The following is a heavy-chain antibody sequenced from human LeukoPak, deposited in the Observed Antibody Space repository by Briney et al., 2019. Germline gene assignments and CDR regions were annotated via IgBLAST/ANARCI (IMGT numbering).Heavy chain of an antibody. J-gene: IGHJ4*02. CDR2: IYHSGST. CDR1: GGSISSGGYS. D-gene: IGHD1-26*01. V-gene: IGHV4-30-2*01. CDR3: ARGDGSYPYYFDY. Sequence: SETLSLTCAVSGGSISSGGYSWSWIRQPPGKGLEWIGYIYHSGSTYYNPSLKSRVTISVDRSKNQFSLKLSSVTAADTAVYYCARGDGSYPYYFDYRGQGTLVTVSS.